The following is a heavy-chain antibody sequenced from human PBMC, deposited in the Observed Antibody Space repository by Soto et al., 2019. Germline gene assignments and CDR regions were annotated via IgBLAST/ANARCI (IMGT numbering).Heavy chain of an antibody. D-gene: IGHD3-9*01. CDR3: HSGVLRFFDPGAFDI. CDR1: GFTFTSSA. V-gene: IGHV1-58*01. Sequence: ASVKVSCKASGFTFTSSAVQWVRQARGQGLEWIGWIVVGSGNTNYAQKFQERVTITRDMSTSTAYMELSSLRSEDTAVYYCHSGVLRFFDPGAFDIWGQGTMVTVSS. J-gene: IGHJ3*02. CDR2: IVVGSGNT.